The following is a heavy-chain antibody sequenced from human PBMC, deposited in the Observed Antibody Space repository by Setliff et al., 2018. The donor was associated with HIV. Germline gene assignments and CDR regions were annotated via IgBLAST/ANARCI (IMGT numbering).Heavy chain of an antibody. V-gene: IGHV4-34*01. D-gene: IGHD7-27*01. CDR3: ARAETGEWTGALDV. Sequence: TLSLTCAVYGGSFRGYSWSWVRQPPGKELEWIGDINHSGSTNYNPSLKSRVTISEEKSKNQFFLKLSSVTAADTAVSYCARAETGEWTGALDVWGKGTTVTVSS. CDR2: INHSGST. CDR1: GGSFRGYS. J-gene: IGHJ6*04.